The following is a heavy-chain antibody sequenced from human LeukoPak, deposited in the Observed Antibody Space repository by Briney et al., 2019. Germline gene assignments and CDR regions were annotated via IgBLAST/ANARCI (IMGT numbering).Heavy chain of an antibody. CDR1: GFTFSSYA. D-gene: IGHD3-3*01. CDR2: ISYDGSNK. CDR3: ARALSGYYSGYYYYGMDV. Sequence: PGGSLRLSCAASGFTFSSYAMSWVRQAPGKGLEWVAVISYDGSNKYYADSVKGRFTISRDNSKNTLYLQMNSLRAEDTAVYYCARALSGYYSGYYYYGMDVWGQGTTVTVSS. J-gene: IGHJ6*02. V-gene: IGHV3-30-3*01.